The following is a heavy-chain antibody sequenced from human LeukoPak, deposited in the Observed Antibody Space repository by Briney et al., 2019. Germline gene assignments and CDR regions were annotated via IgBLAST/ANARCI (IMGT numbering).Heavy chain of an antibody. J-gene: IGHJ4*02. CDR3: VTKYCSSTSCFMREGFFDY. CDR1: GFTFSSYA. V-gene: IGHV3-64D*09. CDR2: ISSNGGST. Sequence: PGGSLRLSCSASGFTFSSYAMHWVRQAPGKGLEYVSAISSNGGSTYYADSVKGRFTISRDNSKNMLYLQMSSLRAEDTAVHYCVTKYCSSTSCFMREGFFDYWGQGTLVTVSS. D-gene: IGHD2-2*01.